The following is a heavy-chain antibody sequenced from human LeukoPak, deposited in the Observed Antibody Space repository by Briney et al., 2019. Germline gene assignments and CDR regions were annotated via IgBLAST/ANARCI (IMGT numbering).Heavy chain of an antibody. J-gene: IGHJ3*02. V-gene: IGHV3-21*01. CDR2: ISSSSSYI. CDR1: GFTFSSYS. Sequence: PGGSLRLSCAASGFTFSSYSMNWVRQAPGKGLEWVSSISSSSSYIYYADSVKGRFTISRDNAKNSLYLQMNSLRAEDTAVYYCARDSPDIVATIEAFGIWGQGTMVTVSS. CDR3: ARDSPDIVATIEAFGI. D-gene: IGHD5-12*01.